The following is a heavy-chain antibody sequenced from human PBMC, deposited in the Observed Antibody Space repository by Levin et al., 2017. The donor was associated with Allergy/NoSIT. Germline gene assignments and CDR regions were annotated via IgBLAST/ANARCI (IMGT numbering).Heavy chain of an antibody. D-gene: IGHD3-3*01. CDR3: AKSPYGVVITSYFYYGMDG. J-gene: IGHJ6*02. CDR1: GFTFSSYA. Sequence: PGGSLRLSCAASGFTFSSYAMSWVRQAPGKGLEWVSGIRGSGGTTYYADSVKGRFTISRDNSKHTLDLQMNSLRAEDTAIYYCAKSPYGVVITSYFYYGMDGWGQGTTVTVSS. V-gene: IGHV3-23*01. CDR2: IRGSGGTT.